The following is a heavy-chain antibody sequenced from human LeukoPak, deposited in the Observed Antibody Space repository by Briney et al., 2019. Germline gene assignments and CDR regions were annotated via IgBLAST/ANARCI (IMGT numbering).Heavy chain of an antibody. CDR2: IYPGDSDT. CDR3: ARGRVVVAATQSSYFDY. J-gene: IGHJ4*02. CDR1: GYTFSSYW. D-gene: IGHD2-15*01. V-gene: IGHV5-51*01. Sequence: GEPLKISCKASGYTFSSYWIGWVRQMPGKGLEWMGIIYPGDSDTRYSPSLQGQVTISADKSISTAYLQWSSLKASDTAMYYCARGRVVVAATQSSYFDYWGQGTLVTVSS.